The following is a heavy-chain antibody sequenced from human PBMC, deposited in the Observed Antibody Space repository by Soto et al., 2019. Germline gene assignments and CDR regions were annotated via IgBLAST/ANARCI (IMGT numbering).Heavy chain of an antibody. V-gene: IGHV3-13*01. J-gene: IGHJ6*03. D-gene: IGHD2-15*01. CDR3: ARGVCGGGSCYSDYYYYMDV. CDR1: GFTFSSYD. CDR2: IGTAGDT. Sequence: GGSLRLSCAASGFTFSSYDMHWVRQATGKGLEWVSAIGTAGDTYYPGSVKGRFTISRENAKNSLYLQMNSLRAGDTAVYYCARGVCGGGSCYSDYYYYMDVWGKGTTVTVSS.